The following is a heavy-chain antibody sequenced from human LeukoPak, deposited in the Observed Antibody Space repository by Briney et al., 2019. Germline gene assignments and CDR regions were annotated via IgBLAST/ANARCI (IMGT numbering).Heavy chain of an antibody. CDR2: ITSSSSYM. CDR3: ARVDWEGSGTYYFDS. CDR1: GFTFSSYS. V-gene: IGHV3-21*01. Sequence: GGSLRLSCAASGFTFSSYSMNWVRQAPGKGLEWVSSITSSSSYMYYADSLKGRFTISRDNAKNTLFLQMDSLATEDTAVYFCARVDWEGSGTYYFDSWGQGTLVTVSS. D-gene: IGHD1-26*01. J-gene: IGHJ4*02.